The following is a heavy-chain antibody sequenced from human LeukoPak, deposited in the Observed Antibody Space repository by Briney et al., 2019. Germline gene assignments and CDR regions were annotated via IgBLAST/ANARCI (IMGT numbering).Heavy chain of an antibody. D-gene: IGHD3-22*01. CDR2: IYYSGST. CDR3: AIMDSSGYYPDY. J-gene: IGHJ4*02. Sequence: SETLSLTCTVSGGSIGSYYWSWIRQPPGKGLEWIGYIYYSGSTNYNPSLKSRVTISVDTSKNQFSLKLSSVTAADTAVYYCAIMDSSGYYPDYWGQGTLVTVSS. CDR1: GGSIGSYY. V-gene: IGHV4-59*12.